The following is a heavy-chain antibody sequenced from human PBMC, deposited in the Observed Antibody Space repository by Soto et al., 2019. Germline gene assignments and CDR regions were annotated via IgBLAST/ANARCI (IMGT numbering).Heavy chain of an antibody. CDR3: AREISYGLDV. CDR2: MNPNSGNT. Sequence: VQLVQSGAEVKKPGASVKVSCKASGYTLTSYDINWVRQATGQGLEWMGWMNPNSGNTGYAQKYQGRVPMTRNTSITTADMELSSLRSEDTAVYYCAREISYGLDVWGQGTTVTVSS. J-gene: IGHJ6*02. V-gene: IGHV1-8*01. CDR1: GYTLTSYD.